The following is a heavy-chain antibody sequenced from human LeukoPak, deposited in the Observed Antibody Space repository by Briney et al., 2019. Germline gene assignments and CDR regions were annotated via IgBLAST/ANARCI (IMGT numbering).Heavy chain of an antibody. Sequence: PGGSLRLSCAASGFTFSDYSMSWIRQAPGKGLEWVSYISSSSSYTNYADSVKGRFTISRDNAKNSLYLQMNSLRAEDTAVYYCAINYYDSSGYRDYWGQGTLVTVSS. V-gene: IGHV3-11*03. J-gene: IGHJ4*02. CDR3: AINYYDSSGYRDY. D-gene: IGHD3-22*01. CDR2: ISSSSSYT. CDR1: GFTFSDYS.